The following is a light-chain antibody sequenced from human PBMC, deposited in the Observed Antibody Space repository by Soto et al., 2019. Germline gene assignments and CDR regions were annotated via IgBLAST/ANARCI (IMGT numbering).Light chain of an antibody. CDR2: NTS. Sequence: EIVLTQSPGTLSLSPGEGATVSCRVSQSINSKSLVWYQRKFGQAPRLLIYNTSSRATGIPDRFSGSGSGTEFTLSISRLEPEDFAVYYCQHDGGSFIFGPGTKVDFK. CDR1: QSINSKS. V-gene: IGKV3-20*01. J-gene: IGKJ3*01. CDR3: QHDGGSFI.